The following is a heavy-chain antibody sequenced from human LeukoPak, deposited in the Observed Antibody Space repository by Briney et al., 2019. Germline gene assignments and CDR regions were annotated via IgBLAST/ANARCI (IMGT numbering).Heavy chain of an antibody. V-gene: IGHV1-69*05. CDR2: IIPIFGTA. Sequence: VKVSCKASGGTFSSYAISWVRQAPGQGLEWMGRIIPIFGTANYAQKFQGRVTITTDESTSTAYMELSSLRSEDTAVYYCARETVTTTRGPSTYYYYYMDVWGKGTTVTVSS. CDR3: ARETVTTTRGPSTYYYYYMDV. CDR1: GGTFSSYA. D-gene: IGHD4-11*01. J-gene: IGHJ6*03.